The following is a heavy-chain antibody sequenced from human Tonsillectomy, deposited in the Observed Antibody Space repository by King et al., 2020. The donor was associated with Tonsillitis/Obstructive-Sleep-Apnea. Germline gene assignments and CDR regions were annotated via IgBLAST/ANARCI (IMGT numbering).Heavy chain of an antibody. CDR1: GFTFSSYA. Sequence: VQLVESGGGLVQPGGSLRLSCAASGFTFSSYAMSWVRQAPGKGLEWGSAITGSGGGTYYADSVKGRFTSSRDNSKNTLYLQMNSLRAEDTAVYYCAKSKSNSRDDTFDFWGQGTVVTVSS. V-gene: IGHV3-23*04. CDR2: ITGSGGGT. J-gene: IGHJ3*01. D-gene: IGHD4-11*01. CDR3: AKSKSNSRDDTFDF.